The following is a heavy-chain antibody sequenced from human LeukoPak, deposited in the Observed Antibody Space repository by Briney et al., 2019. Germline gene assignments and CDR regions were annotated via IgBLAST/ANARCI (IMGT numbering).Heavy chain of an antibody. V-gene: IGHV1-18*01. CDR2: ISADNTGT. Sequence: ASVKVSCKASGYTFTSYGVSWVRQAPGQGLEWMGWISADNTGTNYAQKLQGRVAMTTDTSMSTAYMELRSLRSDDTAVYYCARDGWNNRWTPFDYWGQGTLVTVSS. D-gene: IGHD1/OR15-1a*01. J-gene: IGHJ4*02. CDR1: GYTFTSYG. CDR3: ARDGWNNRWTPFDY.